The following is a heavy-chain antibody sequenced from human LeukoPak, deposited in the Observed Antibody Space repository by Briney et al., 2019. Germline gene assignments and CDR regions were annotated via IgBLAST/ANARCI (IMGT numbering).Heavy chain of an antibody. CDR1: GFTFSSYA. Sequence: GGSLRLSCAASGFTFSSYAMSWVRQAPGKGLEWVSAISGSGGSTYYADSVKGRFTISRDNSKNTLYLQMNSLRAEDTAVYYCSVNYCSGDSCYMFWGQGTLVPVSS. D-gene: IGHD2-15*01. V-gene: IGHV3-23*01. CDR2: ISGSGGST. J-gene: IGHJ4*02. CDR3: SVNYCSGDSCYMF.